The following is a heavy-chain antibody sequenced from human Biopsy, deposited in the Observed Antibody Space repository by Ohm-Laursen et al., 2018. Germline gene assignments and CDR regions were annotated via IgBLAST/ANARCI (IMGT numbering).Heavy chain of an antibody. J-gene: IGHJ6*02. Sequence: RSLRLSCAAPGFTFSSYAMTWFRQAPGKGLEWVSGISWHSGSRGYADSVKGRFTISRDNAKKLLYLQMNSLRAEDTALYYCAKDVRVKVQLDGMDVWGQGTTVTVSS. CDR1: GFTFSSYA. CDR3: AKDVRVKVQLDGMDV. V-gene: IGHV3-9*01. D-gene: IGHD1-1*01. CDR2: ISWHSGSR.